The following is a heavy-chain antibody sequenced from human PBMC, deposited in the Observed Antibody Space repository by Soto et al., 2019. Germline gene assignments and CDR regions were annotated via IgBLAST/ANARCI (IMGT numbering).Heavy chain of an antibody. V-gene: IGHV1-18*01. CDR1: GYTFTSYG. Sequence: ASVKVSCKASGYTFTSYGISWVRQAPGQGLEWMGWISAYNGNTNYAQKPQGRVTMTTDTSTSTAYMELRSLRSDDTAVYYCARGGRSLGYYYYYMDVWGKGTTVTVSS. CDR3: ARGGRSLGYYYYYMDV. J-gene: IGHJ6*03. CDR2: ISAYNGNT. D-gene: IGHD3-16*01.